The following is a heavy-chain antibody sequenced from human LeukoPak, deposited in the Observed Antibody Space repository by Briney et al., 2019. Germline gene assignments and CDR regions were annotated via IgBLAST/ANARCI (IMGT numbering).Heavy chain of an antibody. CDR3: AKVPTFCSSTSCSDY. CDR2: IRYDGSNK. J-gene: IGHJ4*02. CDR1: GFTFSSYG. D-gene: IGHD2-2*01. Sequence: GGSLRLSCAASGFTFSSYGMHWVRQAPGKGLEWVAFIRYDGSNKYYADSVKGRFTISRDNSKNTLYLQMNSLRAEDTAVYYCAKVPTFCSSTSCSDYWGQGTLVTVSS. V-gene: IGHV3-30*02.